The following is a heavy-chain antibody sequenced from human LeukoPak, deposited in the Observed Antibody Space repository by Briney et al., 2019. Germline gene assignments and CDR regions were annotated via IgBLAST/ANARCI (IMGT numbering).Heavy chain of an antibody. D-gene: IGHD3-10*01. Sequence: GGSLRLSCAASGFTVSSNYMSWVRQAPGKGLEWVSVIYSGGSTYYADSVKGRFTISRDNAKDSLYLQMNSLRVDDTGVYYCARERGVRGVSTFDYWGQGTLVAVSS. CDR1: GFTVSSNY. CDR2: IYSGGST. J-gene: IGHJ4*02. CDR3: ARERGVRGVSTFDY. V-gene: IGHV3-66*01.